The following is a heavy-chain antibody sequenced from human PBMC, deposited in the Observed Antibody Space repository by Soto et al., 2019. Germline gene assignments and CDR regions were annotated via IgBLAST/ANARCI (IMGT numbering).Heavy chain of an antibody. V-gene: IGHV1-18*01. D-gene: IGHD3-16*01. CDR1: GYIFVNYG. Sequence: QVQLVQSGDEVKKPGASVKVSCKASGYIFVNYGIAWVRQAPRQGLEWMGWISPYTGNTHSASKVQGRLTMTTDTSTSTDYMDRGSLTSDDPAVYYCVMVDNYVTPTPQDVWGQGTTVTVSS. J-gene: IGHJ6*02. CDR3: VMVDNYVTPTPQDV. CDR2: ISPYTGNT.